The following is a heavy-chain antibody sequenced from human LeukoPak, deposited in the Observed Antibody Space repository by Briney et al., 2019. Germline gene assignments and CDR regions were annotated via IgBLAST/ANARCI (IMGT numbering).Heavy chain of an antibody. Sequence: GRCLRLSCAAAGFTLRTFWMSWVRQAPGKGPEWVANIKQDGSEKYYVESVNGRFTISRDNDKHSLYLQMNSLRVEDTAVYYCASKGGSRPNAAFDIWGQGTMVSVSS. CDR3: ASKGGSRPNAAFDI. J-gene: IGHJ3*02. CDR1: GFTLRTFW. CDR2: IKQDGSEK. V-gene: IGHV3-7*02. D-gene: IGHD2-8*01.